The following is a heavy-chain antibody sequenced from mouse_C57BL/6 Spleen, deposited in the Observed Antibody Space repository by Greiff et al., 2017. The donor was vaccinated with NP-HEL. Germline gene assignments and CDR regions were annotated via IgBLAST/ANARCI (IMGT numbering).Heavy chain of an antibody. CDR2: IHPSDSDT. CDR3: AIGAQTAQAEAY. V-gene: IGHV1-74*01. CDR1: GYTFTSYW. Sequence: QVQLKQPGAELVKPGASVKVSCKASGYTFTSYWMHWVKQRPGQGLEWIGRIHPSDSDTNYNQKFKGKATLTVDKSSSTAYMQLSSLTSEDSAVYYCAIGAQTAQAEAYWGQGTLVTVSA. J-gene: IGHJ3*01. D-gene: IGHD3-2*02.